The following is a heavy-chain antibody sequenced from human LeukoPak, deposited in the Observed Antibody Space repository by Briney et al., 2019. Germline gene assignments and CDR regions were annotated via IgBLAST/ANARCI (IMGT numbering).Heavy chain of an antibody. CDR3: ARDPRKAYYFDY. Sequence: GGSLRLSCGASGFTFSSNWMSWVRQAPGKGLEWVANIKQDGSEKYYVDSVKGRFTISRDNAKNSLYLQMNSLRVEDTAVYYCARDPRKAYYFDYWGQGTLVTVSS. CDR1: GFTFSSNW. V-gene: IGHV3-7*01. CDR2: IKQDGSEK. J-gene: IGHJ4*02.